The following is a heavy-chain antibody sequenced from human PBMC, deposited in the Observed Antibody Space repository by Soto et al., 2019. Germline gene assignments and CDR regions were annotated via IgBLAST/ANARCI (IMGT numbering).Heavy chain of an antibody. Sequence: PGGSLRLSCAASGFTFSSYAMSWVRQAPWKGLEWVSAISGSGGSTYYADSVKGRFTISRDNSKNTLYLQMNSLRAEDTAVYYCAKDRPPSGGSHDAFDIWGQGTMVTVSS. CDR1: GFTFSSYA. D-gene: IGHD2-15*01. J-gene: IGHJ3*02. V-gene: IGHV3-23*01. CDR2: ISGSGGST. CDR3: AKDRPPSGGSHDAFDI.